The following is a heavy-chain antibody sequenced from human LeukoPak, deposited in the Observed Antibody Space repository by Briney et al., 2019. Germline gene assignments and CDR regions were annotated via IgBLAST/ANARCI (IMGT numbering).Heavy chain of an antibody. CDR2: MNPNSGNT. D-gene: IGHD2-2*02. CDR3: AVVAAAILGEVYYYGMDV. CDR1: GYTFTSYA. J-gene: IGHJ6*02. Sequence: ASVKVSCKASGYTFTSYAMNWVRQAPGQGLEWMGWMNPNSGNTGYAQKFQGRVTMTRNTSISTAYMELSSLRSEDTAVYYCAVVAAAILGEVYYYGMDVWGQGTTVTVSS. V-gene: IGHV1-8*02.